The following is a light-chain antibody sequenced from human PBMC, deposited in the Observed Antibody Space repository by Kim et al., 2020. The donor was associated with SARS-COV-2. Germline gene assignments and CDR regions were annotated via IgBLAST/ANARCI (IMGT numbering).Light chain of an antibody. CDR2: KTS. V-gene: IGKV1-5*03. CDR1: QNIISW. CDR3: QQYRSYPRT. J-gene: IGKJ1*01. Sequence: ASVGDRVTITCRASQNIISWMGWYQQKPGKAPKLLIYKTSNLENGVPSRFSGSGSGTEFTLTISSLQPDDFAIYHCQQYRSYPRTFGQGTKVDIK.